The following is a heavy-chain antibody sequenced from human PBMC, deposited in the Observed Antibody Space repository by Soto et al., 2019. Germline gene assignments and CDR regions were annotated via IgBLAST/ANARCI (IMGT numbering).Heavy chain of an antibody. CDR3: ARWSYLDY. CDR1: GFSFGSYA. V-gene: IGHV3-23*01. Sequence: GGSLRLSCAASGFSFGSYALSWVRQAPGKGLEWVSTISGSDGKTFYADSVKGRFSISRDTSQSTLYLQMNSLRADDAAMYYCARWSYLDYWGQGTRVTVSS. J-gene: IGHJ4*02. D-gene: IGHD3-3*01. CDR2: ISGSDGKT.